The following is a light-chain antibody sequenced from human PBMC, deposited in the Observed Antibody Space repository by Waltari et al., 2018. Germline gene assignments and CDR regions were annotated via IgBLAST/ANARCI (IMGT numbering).Light chain of an antibody. CDR2: GKN. Sequence: SAVLTQVPFVSVALGQPLMITCQGDSLRVNAVTWYQQKPRQAPVLVIFGKNNRPSGVPDRFSGSISGTTASLTITGAQADDEADYYCKSRDTNGHALGVVFGGGTKLTVL. J-gene: IGLJ2*01. V-gene: IGLV3-19*01. CDR3: KSRDTNGHALGVV. CDR1: SLRVNA.